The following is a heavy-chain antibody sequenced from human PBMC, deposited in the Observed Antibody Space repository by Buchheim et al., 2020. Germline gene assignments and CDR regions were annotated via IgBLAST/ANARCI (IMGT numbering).Heavy chain of an antibody. J-gene: IGHJ4*02. CDR1: GFTFSSYS. D-gene: IGHD3-9*01. Sequence: EVQLVESGGGLVKPGGSLRLSCAASGFTFSSYSMNWVRQAPGKGLEWVSSISSSSSCIYYADSVKGRFTISRDNAKNSLYLQMNSLRAEDTAVYYCARDSYYDILTGYSFSAFDYWGQGTL. CDR2: ISSSSSCI. V-gene: IGHV3-21*01. CDR3: ARDSYYDILTGYSFSAFDY.